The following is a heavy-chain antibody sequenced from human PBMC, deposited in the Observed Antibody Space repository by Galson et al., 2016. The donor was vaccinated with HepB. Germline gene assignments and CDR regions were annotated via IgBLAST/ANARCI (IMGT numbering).Heavy chain of an antibody. V-gene: IGHV2-5*02. D-gene: IGHD1-26*01. J-gene: IGHJ4*02. CDR1: GFSLSMSEVA. CDR2: AYWDDDK. CDR3: AHSSYSRRWAFFDY. Sequence: PALVKPTQTLTLTCTFSGFSLSMSEVAVGWIRQPTGKALEWLALAYWDDDKRYSPSLKKRLTLTKDTSKNQVVLTVTRMDPMDTATDYRAHSSYSRRWAFFDYWGQGILVTVSP.